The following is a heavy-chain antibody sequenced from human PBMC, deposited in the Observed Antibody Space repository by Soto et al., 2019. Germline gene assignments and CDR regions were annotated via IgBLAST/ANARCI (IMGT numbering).Heavy chain of an antibody. CDR1: GFSSSDYW. D-gene: IGHD7-27*01. Sequence: ELQLVQSGGGLAQPGGSLRLSCIASGFSSSDYWMAWIRQVPGKGLELVAAINGDGSDRGYLESVGGRFTISRNNANNSVFLHLNTLTAEDTAVYFCTRDPSWGAFDIWGQGTMVTVSS. CDR3: TRDPSWGAFDI. J-gene: IGHJ3*02. V-gene: IGHV3-7*01. CDR2: INGDGSDR.